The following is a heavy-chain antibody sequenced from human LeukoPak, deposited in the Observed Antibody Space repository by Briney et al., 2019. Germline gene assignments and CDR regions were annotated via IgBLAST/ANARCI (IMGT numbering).Heavy chain of an antibody. CDR2: IRSSGSIT. D-gene: IGHD3-22*01. CDR1: GFTFSSYT. Sequence: GGSLRLSCAASGFTFSSYTMNWVRQAPGKGLEWVSYIRSSGSITYYADSVKGRFTISRDNAKNSLYLQMNSLRAEDTAVYYCARLTYYYHSNGYGTDWGQGALVTVSS. V-gene: IGHV3-48*03. CDR3: ARLTYYYHSNGYGTD. J-gene: IGHJ4*02.